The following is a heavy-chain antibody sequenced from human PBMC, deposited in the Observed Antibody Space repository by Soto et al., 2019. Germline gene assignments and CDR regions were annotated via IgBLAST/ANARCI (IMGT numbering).Heavy chain of an antibody. V-gene: IGHV3-48*02. CDR3: ARVPPSGSYLYYYYYYGMDV. CDR2: ISSSSSTI. Sequence: GGSLRLSCAASGFTFSRYSMNWVRQAPGKGLEWVSYISSSSSTIYYADSVKGRFTISRDNAKNSLYLQMNSLRDEDTAVYYCARVPPSGSYLYYYYYYGMDVWGQGTTVTVSS. CDR1: GFTFSRYS. J-gene: IGHJ6*02. D-gene: IGHD1-26*01.